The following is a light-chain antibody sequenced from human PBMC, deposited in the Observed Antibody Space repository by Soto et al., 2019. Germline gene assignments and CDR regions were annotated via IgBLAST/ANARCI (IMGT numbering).Light chain of an antibody. V-gene: IGLV2-14*01. CDR2: DVS. CDR3: SSYTSSSTLV. Sequence: QSVLTQPASVSGSPGQSITISCTGTSSDVGGYNYVSWYQQYPGKAPKLMICDVSNRPSGVSNRFSGSKSGNTASLTISGLQAEDEADYYCSSYTSSSTLVFGGGTKVTVL. CDR1: SSDVGGYNY. J-gene: IGLJ3*02.